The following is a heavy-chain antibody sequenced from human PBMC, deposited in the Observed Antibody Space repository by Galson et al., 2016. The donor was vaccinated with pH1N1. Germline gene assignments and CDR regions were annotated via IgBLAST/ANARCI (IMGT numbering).Heavy chain of an antibody. Sequence: QSGAEVKKPGESLKISCKGNGYRFTSHWIAWVRQMPGKGLEWMGVIYPVDSDTRYSPSFQGQVTISADQSISTAYLQWTSLKASDTAMYYCASGGYCSGGSCYSAAFDIWGQGTMVTVSS. D-gene: IGHD2-15*01. CDR3: ASGGYCSGGSCYSAAFDI. CDR1: GYRFTSHW. J-gene: IGHJ3*02. CDR2: IYPVDSDT. V-gene: IGHV5-51*03.